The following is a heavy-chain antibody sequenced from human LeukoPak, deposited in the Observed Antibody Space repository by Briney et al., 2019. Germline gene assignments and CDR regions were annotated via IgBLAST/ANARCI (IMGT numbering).Heavy chain of an antibody. CDR2: INGDGSTT. CDR1: GFTFSTYW. Sequence: GGSLRLSCTASGFTFSTYWINWVRQSPGKGLVWVALINGDGSTTTHADSVKGRFTIHRDNAKNTAYLQMNSLRDEDTAVYFCARDYAGSPDYWGQGNLVTVSA. CDR3: ARDYAGSPDY. V-gene: IGHV3-74*03. D-gene: IGHD3-10*01. J-gene: IGHJ4*02.